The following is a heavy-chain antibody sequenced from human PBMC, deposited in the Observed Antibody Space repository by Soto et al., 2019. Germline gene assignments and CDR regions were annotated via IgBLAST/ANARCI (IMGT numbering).Heavy chain of an antibody. D-gene: IGHD2-21*02. Sequence: SETLSLTCTVSGGSISSYYWSWIRQPPGKGLEWIGYIFYSGSTNYNPSLKSRVTISLDTSKNQFSLKVSSVTAADTAVYYCARERAGDHFDYWGQGTLVTVSS. J-gene: IGHJ4*02. CDR1: GGSISSYY. V-gene: IGHV4-59*01. CDR2: IFYSGST. CDR3: ARERAGDHFDY.